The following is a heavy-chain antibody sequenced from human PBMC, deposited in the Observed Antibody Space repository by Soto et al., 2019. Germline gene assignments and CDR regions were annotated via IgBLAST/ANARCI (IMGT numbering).Heavy chain of an antibody. Sequence: QLLQSGGGLVQPGGSLTLSCAASGFTFGTTDMSWVRQAPGEGLEWVSTIDGSGGITYDADSVKGRFTISRDNSRNTVYLQMNSLRGDDTALYYCVKNSGLFNTWGQGALVTVSS. CDR1: GFTFGTTD. J-gene: IGHJ5*02. V-gene: IGHV3-23*01. CDR3: VKNSGLFNT. CDR2: IDGSGGIT. D-gene: IGHD3-10*01.